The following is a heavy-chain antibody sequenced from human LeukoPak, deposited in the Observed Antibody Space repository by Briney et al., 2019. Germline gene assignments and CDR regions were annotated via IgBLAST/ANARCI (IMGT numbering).Heavy chain of an antibody. V-gene: IGHV4-4*07. CDR1: GGSISGYY. D-gene: IGHD5/OR15-5a*01. CDR2: IYSSGST. J-gene: IGHJ6*02. Sequence: PSETLSLTCTVSGGSISGYYWSWIRQSAGKGLEWIGRIYSSGSTNYNPSLKSRATMSVDTSKNPFSLNLSSVTAAATAVYYCARGDSTNQDGDYYGLDVWGQGTTVTVSS. CDR3: ARGDSTNQDGDYYGLDV.